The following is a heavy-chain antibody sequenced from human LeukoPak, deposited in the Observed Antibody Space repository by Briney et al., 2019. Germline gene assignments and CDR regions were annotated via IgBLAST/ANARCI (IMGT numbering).Heavy chain of an antibody. Sequence: GGSLRLSCAASGFTFSTYAMHWVRQAPGKGLEWVAVMSSDGRSGYYADSVKGRFTISRDNSKDTVYLQVNSLRAEDTAVFYCARDLDYWGQGTLVTVSS. CDR1: GFTFSTYA. J-gene: IGHJ4*02. V-gene: IGHV3-30-3*01. CDR3: ARDLDY. CDR2: MSSDGRSG.